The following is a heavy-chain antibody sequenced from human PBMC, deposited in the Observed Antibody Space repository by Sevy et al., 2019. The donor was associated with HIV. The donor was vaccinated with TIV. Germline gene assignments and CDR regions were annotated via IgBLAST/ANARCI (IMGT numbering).Heavy chain of an antibody. J-gene: IGHJ5*02. V-gene: IGHV3-64D*06. CDR1: GFTFSSYA. CDR2: ICSNGGST. D-gene: IGHD6-6*01. Sequence: GGSLRLSCSASGFTFSSYAMHWVRQAPGKGLEYVSAICSNGGSTYYADSVKGRFTISRDNSKNTLYLQMSNLRAEDPATYYCVKGNSSYVFDFWFDPWGQGTLVTVSS. CDR3: VKGNSSYVFDFWFDP.